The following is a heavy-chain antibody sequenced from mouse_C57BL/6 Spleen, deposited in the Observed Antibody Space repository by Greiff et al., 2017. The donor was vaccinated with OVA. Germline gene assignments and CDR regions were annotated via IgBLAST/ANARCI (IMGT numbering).Heavy chain of an antibody. V-gene: IGHV5-6*02. D-gene: IGHD3-3*01. CDR3: ARRGLDY. CDR1: GFTFSSYG. Sequence: EVKLMESGGDLVKPGGSLKLSCAASGFTFSSYGMSWVRQTPDKRLEWFATISSGGSYTYYPDSVKGRFTISRDNAKNTLYLQMSSLKSEDTAMYYCARRGLDYWGQGTTLTVSS. CDR2: ISSGGSYT. J-gene: IGHJ2*01.